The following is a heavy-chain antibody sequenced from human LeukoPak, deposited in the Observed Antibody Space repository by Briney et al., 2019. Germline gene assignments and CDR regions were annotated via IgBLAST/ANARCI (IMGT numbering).Heavy chain of an antibody. D-gene: IGHD3-22*01. CDR3: ARNTYYYDSSGYSHDAFDI. CDR2: IYYSGST. Sequence: SETLSLTCTVSCGSISSSSYYWGWIRQPPGKGLEGIGGIYYSGSTYYNPSLKSRVTISVDTSKNQFSLKLSSVTAADTAVYYCARNTYYYDSSGYSHDAFDIWGQGTMVTVSS. V-gene: IGHV4-39*01. J-gene: IGHJ3*02. CDR1: CGSISSSSYY.